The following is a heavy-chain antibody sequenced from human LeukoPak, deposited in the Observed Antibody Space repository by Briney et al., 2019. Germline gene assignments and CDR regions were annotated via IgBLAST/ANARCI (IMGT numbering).Heavy chain of an antibody. J-gene: IGHJ4*02. CDR3: AKGRYYGILDY. D-gene: IGHD3-16*01. V-gene: IGHV3-9*01. CDR2: ISWNSGSM. Sequence: PGGSLRLSCAASGFTFEENAMFWVRQGPGKGLEFVSGISWNSGSMEYADSVKGRFTISRDNAKNSLYLQMNSLRAEDTALYYCAKGRYYGILDYWGQGSLVTVSS. CDR1: GFTFEENA.